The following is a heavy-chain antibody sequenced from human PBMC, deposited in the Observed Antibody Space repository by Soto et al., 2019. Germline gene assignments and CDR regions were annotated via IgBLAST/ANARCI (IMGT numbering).Heavy chain of an antibody. CDR2: IYYSGST. CDR3: ARVRWFRELLYFDY. V-gene: IGHV4-31*01. J-gene: IGHJ4*02. D-gene: IGHD3-10*01. CDR1: GGSISSGGYY. Sequence: QVQLQESGPGLVKPSQTLSLTCTVSGGSISSGGYYWSWIRQHPGKGLEWIGYIYYSGSTYYDPSLKSPVTISVDTFKNQFSLKLSSVTAADTAVYYCARVRWFRELLYFDYWGQGTLVTVSS.